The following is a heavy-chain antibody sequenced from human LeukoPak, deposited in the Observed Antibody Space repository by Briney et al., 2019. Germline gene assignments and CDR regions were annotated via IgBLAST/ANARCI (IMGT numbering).Heavy chain of an antibody. J-gene: IGHJ5*02. CDR3: AREGANWFDP. CDR1: GGSISSGGYS. CDR2: IYHSGST. D-gene: IGHD4/OR15-4a*01. Sequence: PSQTLSLTCAVSGGSISSGGYSWSWIRQPPGKGLEWIGYIYHSGSTYYNPSLKSRVTISVDRSKNQFSLKLSSVTAADTAVYYCAREGANWFDPWGQGTLVTVSS. V-gene: IGHV4-30-2*01.